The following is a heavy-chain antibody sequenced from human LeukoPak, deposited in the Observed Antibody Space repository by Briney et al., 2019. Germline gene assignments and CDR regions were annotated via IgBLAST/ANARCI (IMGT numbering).Heavy chain of an antibody. CDR2: INPNSGGT. J-gene: IGHJ5*02. D-gene: IGHD6-19*01. V-gene: IGHV1-2*06. CDR3: ARELPLSIAVAGTVWFDP. Sequence: ASVKVSCKASGYTFTSYYMHWVRQAPGQGLEWMGRINPNSGGTNYAQKFQGRVTMTRDTSISTAYMELSRLRSDDTAVYYCARELPLSIAVAGTVWFDPWGQGTLVTVSS. CDR1: GYTFTSYY.